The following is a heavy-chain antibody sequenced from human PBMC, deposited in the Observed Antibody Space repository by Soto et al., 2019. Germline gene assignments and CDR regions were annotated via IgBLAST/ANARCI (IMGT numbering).Heavy chain of an antibody. J-gene: IGHJ4*02. V-gene: IGHV4-34*01. CDR2: INHSGST. CDR3: ARVGGTTGFSQDY. D-gene: IGHD3-16*01. CDR1: GGSFSGYY. Sequence: QVQLQQLGAGLLKPSETLSLTCAVYGGSFSGYYWGWIRQPPGKGLGWIGEINHSGSTNYTPSLKSRVSISVDTSKNQFSLKLSSVTAADTAVYYWARVGGTTGFSQDYWGQGTLVTVSS.